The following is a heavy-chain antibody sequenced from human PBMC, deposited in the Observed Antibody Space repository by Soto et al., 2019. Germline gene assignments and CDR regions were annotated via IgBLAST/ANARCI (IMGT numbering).Heavy chain of an antibody. J-gene: IGHJ3*02. CDR2: FDPEDGET. CDR3: ATNARYSSGWVDAFDI. D-gene: IGHD6-19*01. CDR1: GYTLTELS. Sequence: ASVKVSCKVSGYTLTELSMHWVRQAPGKGLEWMGGFDPEDGETNYAQKFQGRVTMTEDTSTDTAYMELSSLRSEDTAVYYCATNARYSSGWVDAFDIWGQGTMVTVSS. V-gene: IGHV1-24*01.